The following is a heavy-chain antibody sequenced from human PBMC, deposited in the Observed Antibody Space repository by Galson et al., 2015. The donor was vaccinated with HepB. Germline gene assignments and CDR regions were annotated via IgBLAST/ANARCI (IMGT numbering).Heavy chain of an antibody. CDR1: GFTFSSYA. CDR3: VTGTYRSGWYV. D-gene: IGHD6-19*01. J-gene: IGHJ4*02. CDR2: TSGSGDST. Sequence: SLRLSCAASGFTFSSYAMSWVRQAPGKGPEWVAATSGSGDSTHYADSVKGRFSISRDNSKNTLSLQMNSLRADDTAVYYCVTGTYRSGWYVWGQGTLVTVPS. V-gene: IGHV3-23*01.